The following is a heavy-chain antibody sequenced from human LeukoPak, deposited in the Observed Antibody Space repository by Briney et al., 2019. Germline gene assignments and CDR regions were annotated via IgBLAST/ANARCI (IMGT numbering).Heavy chain of an antibody. D-gene: IGHD2-15*01. J-gene: IGHJ5*02. CDR1: GFTFSDYY. V-gene: IGHV3-11*01. CDR3: ARDPKYCSGGSCYSFDWFDP. CDR2: ISSSGSTI. Sequence: PGGSLRLSCAASGFTFSDYYMSWIRQAPGKGLEWVSYISSSGSTIYYADSVKGRFTISRDNAKNSLYLQMNSLRAEDTAVYYCARDPKYCSGGSCYSFDWFDPWGQGTLVTVSS.